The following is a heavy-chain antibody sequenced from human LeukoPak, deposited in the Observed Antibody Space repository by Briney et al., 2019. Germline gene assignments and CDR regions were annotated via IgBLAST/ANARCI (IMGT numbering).Heavy chain of an antibody. CDR2: ISSNGVST. CDR3: ARVTRYDAFDI. J-gene: IGHJ3*02. Sequence: GGSLRLSCAASGFTFSSYAMHWVRQAPGKGLEYVSAISSNGVSTYYANSVKGRFTISRDNSKNTLYLQMGSLRAEDMAVYYCARVTRYDAFDIWGQGTMVTVSS. CDR1: GFTFSSYA. V-gene: IGHV3-64*01.